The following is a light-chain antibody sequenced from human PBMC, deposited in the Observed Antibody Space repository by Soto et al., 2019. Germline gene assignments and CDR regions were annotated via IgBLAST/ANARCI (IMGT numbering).Light chain of an antibody. V-gene: IGKV3-20*01. CDR1: QSVSAGY. CDR3: KQYGGXPTT. CDR2: VAS. Sequence: EIVLTQSPGTLSLSPGERATLSCRASQSVSAGYLAWYQQKPGQAPRFLIYVASTRATGIPDRFSGSGSGTDFTLTISRLEPEDFAVYYCKQYGGXPTTFGQGTTV. J-gene: IGKJ1*01.